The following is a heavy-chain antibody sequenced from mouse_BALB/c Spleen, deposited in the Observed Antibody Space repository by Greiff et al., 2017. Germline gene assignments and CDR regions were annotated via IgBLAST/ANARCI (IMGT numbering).Heavy chain of an antibody. Sequence: EVKLMESGGGLVKPGGSLKLSCAASGFTFSSYAMSWVRQTPEKRLEWVASISSGGSTYYPDSVKGRFTISRDNARNILYLQMSSLRSEDTAMYYCAREVPGGFAYWGQGTLVTVSA. D-gene: IGHD4-1*01. CDR1: GFTFSSYA. CDR3: AREVPGGFAY. V-gene: IGHV5-6-5*01. CDR2: ISSGGST. J-gene: IGHJ3*01.